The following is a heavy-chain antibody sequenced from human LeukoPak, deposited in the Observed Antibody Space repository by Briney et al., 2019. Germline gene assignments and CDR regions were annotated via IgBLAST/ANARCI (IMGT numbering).Heavy chain of an antibody. CDR2: INHSGST. Sequence: SETLSLTCAVYGGSFSGYYWGWIRQPPGKGLEWIGEINHSGSTNYNPSLKSRVTISVDTSKNQFSLKLSSVTAADTAVYYCARAQRPYYYGSGSYGFWGQGTLVTVSS. J-gene: IGHJ4*02. CDR3: ARAQRPYYYGSGSYGF. D-gene: IGHD3-10*01. CDR1: GGSFSGYY. V-gene: IGHV4-34*01.